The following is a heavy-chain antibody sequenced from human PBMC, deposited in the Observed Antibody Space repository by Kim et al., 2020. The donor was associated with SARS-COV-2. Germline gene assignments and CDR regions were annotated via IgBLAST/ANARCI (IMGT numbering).Heavy chain of an antibody. CDR1: GGTFSSYA. Sequence: SVKVSCKASGGTFSSYAISWVRQAPGQGLEWLGGIIPIFGTANYAQKFQGRVTITADESTSTAYMELSSLRSEDTAVYYCARVWVNYYDSSGYYGYAFDIWGQGTMVTVSS. D-gene: IGHD3-22*01. J-gene: IGHJ3*02. CDR3: ARVWVNYYDSSGYYGYAFDI. V-gene: IGHV1-69*13. CDR2: IIPIFGTA.